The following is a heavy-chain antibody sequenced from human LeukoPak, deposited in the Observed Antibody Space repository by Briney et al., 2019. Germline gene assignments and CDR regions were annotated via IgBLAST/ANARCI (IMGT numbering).Heavy chain of an antibody. CDR2: IYYSGST. D-gene: IGHD6-19*01. J-gene: IGHJ4*02. Sequence: SETLSLTCTVSGGSISSSSYYWGWIRQPPGKGLEWIGSIYYSGSTYYNPSLKSRVTISLDTSKNQCALKLSSVTAADTAVYYCASSLAVAGTSQIDYWGQGTLVTVSS. CDR1: GGSISSSSYY. CDR3: ASSLAVAGTSQIDY. V-gene: IGHV4-39*01.